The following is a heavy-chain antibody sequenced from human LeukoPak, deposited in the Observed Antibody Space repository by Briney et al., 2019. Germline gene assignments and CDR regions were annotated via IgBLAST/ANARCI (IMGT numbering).Heavy chain of an antibody. J-gene: IGHJ6*03. D-gene: IGHD2-2*01. CDR3: ARGRVVVPTSHRLGYYMDV. CDR2: IYTSGST. V-gene: IGHV4-61*02. Sequence: SGTLSLTCTVSGGSISTSNYYWSWIRQSPGKGLEWIGRIYTSGSTNYNPSLKSRVTISVDTSKNQFSLKLSSVTAADTAVYYCARGRVVVPTSHRLGYYMDVWGKGTTVTISS. CDR1: GGSISTSNYY.